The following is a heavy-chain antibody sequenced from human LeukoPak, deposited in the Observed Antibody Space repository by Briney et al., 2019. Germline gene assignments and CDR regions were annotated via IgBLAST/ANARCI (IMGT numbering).Heavy chain of an antibody. CDR1: GGSFSGYY. CDR3: ARDHYYPMVHTKWFDP. CDR2: INHIGST. V-gene: IGHV4-34*01. J-gene: IGHJ5*02. D-gene: IGHD3-10*01. Sequence: SETLSLTCAVYGGSFSGYYWSWRRQPPGNGLERIGEINHIGSTNYNPSLKSRVTISVDTSKNQFSLKLTSVTAADTAVYYCARDHYYPMVHTKWFDPWGQGTLVTVSS.